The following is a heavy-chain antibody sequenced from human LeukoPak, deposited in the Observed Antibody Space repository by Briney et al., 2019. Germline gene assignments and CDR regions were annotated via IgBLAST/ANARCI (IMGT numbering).Heavy chain of an antibody. J-gene: IGHJ4*02. Sequence: GGSLRLSCAPSGFTFSDYYMSWIRQAPGKVREWVSFISSISSYIKDADSVKGRFTISRDNAKKSLYLQMNSLRAEDTAVYYCARDSSGWSVDYWGQGTLVTVSS. CDR1: GFTFSDYY. CDR2: ISSISSYI. V-gene: IGHV3-11*05. CDR3: ARDSSGWSVDY. D-gene: IGHD6-19*01.